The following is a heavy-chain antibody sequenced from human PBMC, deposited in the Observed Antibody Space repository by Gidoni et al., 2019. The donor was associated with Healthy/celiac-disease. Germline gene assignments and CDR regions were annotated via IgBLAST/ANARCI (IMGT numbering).Heavy chain of an antibody. CDR1: GFAFSSYA. Sequence: EVQRLESGGGLVQPGGSLRLSCSAHGFAFSSYAMSWVRQAPGKGLEWVSAISGSGGSTYYADSVKGRFTISRDNSKNTLYLQMNSLRAEDTAVYYCAKDSRAVGSPFDIWGQGTMVTVSS. CDR2: ISGSGGST. CDR3: AKDSRAVGSPFDI. D-gene: IGHD6-13*01. V-gene: IGHV3-23*01. J-gene: IGHJ3*02.